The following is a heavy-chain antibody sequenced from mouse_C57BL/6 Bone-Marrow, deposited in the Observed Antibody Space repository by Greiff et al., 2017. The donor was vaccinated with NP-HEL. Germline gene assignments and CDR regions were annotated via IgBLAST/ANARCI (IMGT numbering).Heavy chain of an antibody. D-gene: IGHD1-1*01. J-gene: IGHJ1*03. Sequence: VKLQQSGAELMKPGASVKLSCKATGYTFTGYWIEWVKQRPGHGLEWIGEILPGSGSTNYNEKFKGKATFTAATSSNTAYMQLSSLTTEDSAIYYCAQEEDYYGSSYGYFGVWGTGTTVTVSS. CDR1: GYTFTGYW. CDR2: ILPGSGST. V-gene: IGHV1-9*01. CDR3: AQEEDYYGSSYGYFGV.